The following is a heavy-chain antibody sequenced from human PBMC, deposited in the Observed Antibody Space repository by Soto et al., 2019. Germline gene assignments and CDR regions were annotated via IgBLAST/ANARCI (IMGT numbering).Heavy chain of an antibody. CDR3: AREGKVTRWFDP. Sequence: EVQLVESGGGLVKPGGSLRLSCAASGFTFSSYSMNWVRQAPGKGLEWVSSISSSSSYIYYADSVKGRFTISRDNAQNSLYLQMNSLRAEDTAVYYCAREGKVTRWFDPWGQGTLVTVSS. J-gene: IGHJ5*02. CDR2: ISSSSSYI. D-gene: IGHD2-21*02. CDR1: GFTFSSYS. V-gene: IGHV3-21*01.